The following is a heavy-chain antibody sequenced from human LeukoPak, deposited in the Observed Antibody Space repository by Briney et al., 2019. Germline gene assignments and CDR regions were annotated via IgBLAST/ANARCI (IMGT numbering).Heavy chain of an antibody. D-gene: IGHD3-10*01. V-gene: IGHV4-30-2*01. CDR2: IYHSGST. Sequence: SETLSLTCAVSGGSISSGGYSWSWIRQPPGKGLEWIGYIYHSGSTYYNPSLKSRVTISVDRSKNQFSLKLSSVTAADTAVYYCARMVRGVIITNNWFDPWGQGTLVTVSS. CDR1: GGSISSGGYS. J-gene: IGHJ5*02. CDR3: ARMVRGVIITNNWFDP.